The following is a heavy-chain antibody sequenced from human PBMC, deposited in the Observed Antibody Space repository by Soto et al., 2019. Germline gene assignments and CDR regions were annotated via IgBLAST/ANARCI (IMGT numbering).Heavy chain of an antibody. CDR2: ISGSGGST. V-gene: IGHV3-23*01. CDR3: AKEGGPAPNYYYYYMDV. J-gene: IGHJ6*03. CDR1: GFTFSSYA. D-gene: IGHD2-15*01. Sequence: LRLSCAASGFTFSSYAMSWVRQAPGKGLEWVSAISGSGGSTYYADSVKGRFTISRDNSKNTLYLQMNSLRAEDTAVYYCAKEGGPAPNYYYYYMDVWGKGTTVTVSS.